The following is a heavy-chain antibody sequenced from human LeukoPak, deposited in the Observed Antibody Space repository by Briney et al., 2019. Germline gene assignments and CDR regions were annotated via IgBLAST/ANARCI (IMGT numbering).Heavy chain of an antibody. CDR1: GYSFTSYW. CDR2: IYPGDSDT. V-gene: IGHV5-51*01. J-gene: IGHJ4*02. Sequence: GESLKISCKGSGYSFTSYWIGCVRQMPGNGLEWMGIIYPGDSDTRYSPSFQGQVTISADKSISTTYLQWSSLKASDTAMYYCARPWSSSGWVDYWGQGTLVTVSS. D-gene: IGHD6-19*01. CDR3: ARPWSSSGWVDY.